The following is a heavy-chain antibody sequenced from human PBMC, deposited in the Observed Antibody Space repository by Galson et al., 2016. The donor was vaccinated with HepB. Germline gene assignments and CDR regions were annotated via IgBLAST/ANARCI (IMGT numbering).Heavy chain of an antibody. D-gene: IGHD4-23*01. CDR3: ARVRLSTTVVSRPLDY. J-gene: IGHJ4*02. V-gene: IGHV3-11*06. CDR2: ITSGSTYT. CDR1: GFSFSDYY. Sequence: SLRLSCAASGFSFSDYYMAWIRQAPGKGLELISYITSGSTYTNHADSLKGRFTISRDDPKNSVYLQMYSLRADDTAIYFCARVRLSTTVVSRPLDYWGPGTLVTVSS.